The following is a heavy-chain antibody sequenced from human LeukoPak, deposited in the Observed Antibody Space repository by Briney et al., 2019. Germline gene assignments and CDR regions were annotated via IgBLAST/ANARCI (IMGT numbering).Heavy chain of an antibody. Sequence: GGSLRLSCAASGFTFSASPMIWVRQVSGKGLEWVSVIYGNGREIHYADSVKGRFTISGDNSKNTLFLQMNSLRAEDTAVYYCATYAQKWVPSDSWGQGTLVTVSS. J-gene: IGHJ5*02. D-gene: IGHD3-16*01. CDR2: IYGNGREI. CDR3: ATYAQKWVPSDS. CDR1: GFTFSASP. V-gene: IGHV3-23*01.